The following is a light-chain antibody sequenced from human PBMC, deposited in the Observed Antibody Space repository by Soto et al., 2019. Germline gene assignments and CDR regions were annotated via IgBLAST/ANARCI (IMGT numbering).Light chain of an antibody. V-gene: IGKV3-11*01. CDR3: QQRNVWPPVT. Sequence: EILLTQSPATLSLSPGERATLSCRASQRVYSNLAWYQQRPGQAPRLLIYDASNRATGIPARFSGSGSGTEFTPTISSLEPEDSAVYYCQQRNVWPPVTFGQGTRLEIK. J-gene: IGKJ5*01. CDR1: QRVYSN. CDR2: DAS.